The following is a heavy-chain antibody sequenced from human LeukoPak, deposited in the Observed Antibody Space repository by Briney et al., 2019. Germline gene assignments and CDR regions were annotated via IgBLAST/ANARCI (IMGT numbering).Heavy chain of an antibody. CDR3: ARAGGVKTAALDLDY. CDR1: GGSISDYS. J-gene: IGHJ4*02. V-gene: IGHV4-59*01. CDR2: IYYSGSA. Sequence: PSETLSLTCTVSGGSISDYSWSWIRQPPGKGLEWIGNIYYSGSANHNPPLKSRVTISRDTSKNQFSLKLTSVTTADTAVYYCARAGGVKTAALDLDYWGQGTLVTVSS. D-gene: IGHD6-25*01.